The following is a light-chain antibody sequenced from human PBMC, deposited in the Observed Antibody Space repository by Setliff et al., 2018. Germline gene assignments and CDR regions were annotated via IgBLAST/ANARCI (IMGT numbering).Light chain of an antibody. CDR2: GDT. CDR1: RTNFGRGYD. J-gene: IGLJ1*01. Sequence: QSVLTQPPSVSGAPGQRVTISCTGSRTNFGRGYDVHWYQQLPGTAPKLLIFGDTSRPSGVPDRFSGSKSGTSASLAITGLQAEDEAYYYCQSYDSSLSRHVFGTGTRSPS. CDR3: QSYDSSLSRHV. V-gene: IGLV1-40*01.